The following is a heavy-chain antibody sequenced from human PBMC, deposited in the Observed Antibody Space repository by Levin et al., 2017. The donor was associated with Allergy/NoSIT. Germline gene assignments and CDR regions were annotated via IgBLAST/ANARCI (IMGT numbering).Heavy chain of an antibody. Sequence: GGSLRLSCAASGFIFSTYGMHWVRQAPGKGLEWVAGILYDGGNEYYADSVKGRFTISRDNSKNTLYLQMNSLRTEDTAVYYCAKGGETYHDIVTGYYRTHINWFDPWGQGTLVTVAS. CDR1: GFIFSTYG. CDR3: AKGGETYHDIVTGYYRTHINWFDP. D-gene: IGHD3-9*01. J-gene: IGHJ5*02. V-gene: IGHV3-30*18. CDR2: ILYDGGNE.